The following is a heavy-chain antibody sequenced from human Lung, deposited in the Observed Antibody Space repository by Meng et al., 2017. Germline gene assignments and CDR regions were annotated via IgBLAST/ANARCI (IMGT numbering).Heavy chain of an antibody. CDR3: AKIPTYGSGRYYFDY. D-gene: IGHD3-10*01. J-gene: IGHJ4*02. CDR1: GFTFSSYW. Sequence: GESLKISCAASGFTFSSYWMSWVRQAPGKGLEWVAKIKEEGSEKYYVDSVKGRFTISRDNAKNSLYLQMNSLRAEDTAVYYCAKIPTYGSGRYYFDYWGQGNLVNVSS. V-gene: IGHV3-7*01. CDR2: IKEEGSEK.